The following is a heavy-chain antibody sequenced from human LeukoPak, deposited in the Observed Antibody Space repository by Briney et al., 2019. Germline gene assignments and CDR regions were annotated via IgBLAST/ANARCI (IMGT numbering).Heavy chain of an antibody. V-gene: IGHV1-69*06. CDR1: GGTFSSYA. CDR2: IIPIFGTA. CDR3: ARVPSSSWYNWFDP. D-gene: IGHD6-13*01. Sequence: GASVKVSCKASGGTFSSYAISWVRQAPGQGLEWMGGIIPIFGTANYAQKFQGRVTITADKSTSTAYMELSSLRSEDTAVYYCARVPSSSWYNWFDPWGQGTLVTVSS. J-gene: IGHJ5*02.